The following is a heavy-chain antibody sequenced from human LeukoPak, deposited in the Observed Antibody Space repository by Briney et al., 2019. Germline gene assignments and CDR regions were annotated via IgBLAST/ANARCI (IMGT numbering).Heavy chain of an antibody. D-gene: IGHD3-22*01. V-gene: IGHV3-7*01. J-gene: IGHJ4*02. Sequence: PGGSLRLSCAASGFTFSSYWMSWVRQAPGKGLEWVANIKQDGSEKYYVDSVKGRFTISRDNAKNSLYLQMNSLRAEDTAVYYCARGRSTYYYDSSAYPFDYWGQGTLVTVSS. CDR3: ARGRSTYYYDSSAYPFDY. CDR1: GFTFSSYW. CDR2: IKQDGSEK.